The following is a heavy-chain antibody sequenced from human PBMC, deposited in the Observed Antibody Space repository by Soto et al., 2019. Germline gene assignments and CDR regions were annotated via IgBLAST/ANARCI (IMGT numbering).Heavy chain of an antibody. Sequence: SETLSLTCTVSGGSMISYYWSWIRQPPGRGLEWIGFIYYAGSTKYNPSLNSRITITPDTSRNQFSLQLSSVTPEDTAVYYCTRDRGGLGHWGQGTLVTVSS. CDR3: TRDRGGLGH. CDR1: GGSMISYY. J-gene: IGHJ4*02. V-gene: IGHV4-59*12. D-gene: IGHD3-10*01. CDR2: IYYAGST.